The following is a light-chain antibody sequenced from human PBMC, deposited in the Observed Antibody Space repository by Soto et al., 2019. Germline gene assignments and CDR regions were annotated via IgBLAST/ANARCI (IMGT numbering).Light chain of an antibody. CDR1: QSVDIN. CDR3: QQYHKWPLT. J-gene: IGKJ4*01. CDR2: GAS. V-gene: IGKV3-15*01. Sequence: EIVLTQSPVTLSVSPGERVTLSCRASQSVDINLAWYQQKPGQAPRLLIYGASTRATDMPGRFSGRGAGAEFTLTISSLQSEDFAVYYCQQYHKWPLTFGGGTKVDIK.